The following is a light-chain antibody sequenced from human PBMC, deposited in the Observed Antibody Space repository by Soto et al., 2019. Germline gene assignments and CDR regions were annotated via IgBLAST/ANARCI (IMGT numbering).Light chain of an antibody. CDR3: HQYKTYPLT. V-gene: IGKV1-16*01. J-gene: IGKJ4*01. CDR1: QGIDNF. CDR2: DSS. Sequence: DIQMTQSPSSLSASIGDRVTITCRASQGIDNFLAWFQQTPGKAPKSLIYDSSSLHSGVPTRFSGSGSGTDFTLTISSLHPEDFATYYCHQYKTYPLTFGGGTKVEIK.